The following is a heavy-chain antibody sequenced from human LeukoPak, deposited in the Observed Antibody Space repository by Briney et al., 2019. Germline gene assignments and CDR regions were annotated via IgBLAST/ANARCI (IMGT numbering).Heavy chain of an antibody. Sequence: ASVKVSCKASGYTFTSYAMSWVRQAPGQGLEWMGWINTNTGNPTYAQGFTGRFVFSLDTSVSTAYLQISSLKAKDTAVYYCARGGYYDILTAPGYWGQGTLVTVSS. CDR2: INTNTGNP. J-gene: IGHJ4*02. CDR1: GYTFTSYA. D-gene: IGHD3-9*01. CDR3: ARGGYYDILTAPGY. V-gene: IGHV7-4-1*02.